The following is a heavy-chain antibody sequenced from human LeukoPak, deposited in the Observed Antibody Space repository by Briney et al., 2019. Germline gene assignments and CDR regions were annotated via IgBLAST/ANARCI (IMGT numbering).Heavy chain of an antibody. D-gene: IGHD3-9*01. CDR2: IFYTGST. J-gene: IGHJ4*02. CDR1: GSSISSYY. V-gene: IGHV4-59*01. CDR3: ARGILTGLDYFEY. Sequence: SETLSLTCTVSGSSISSYYWNWIRQPPGKGLEWIGYIFYTGSTNYNPSLKSRVTISADTSKNQFSLKLSSVTAADTAVYYCARGILTGLDYFEYWGQGILVTVSS.